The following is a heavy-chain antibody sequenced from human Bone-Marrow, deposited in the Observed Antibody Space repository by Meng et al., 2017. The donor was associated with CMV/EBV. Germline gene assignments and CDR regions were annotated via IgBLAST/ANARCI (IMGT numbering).Heavy chain of an antibody. Sequence: GESLKISCAASGFTFSSYAMHWVRQAPGKGLEWVAVISYDGSNKYYADSVKGRFTISRDNSKNTLYLQMNSLRAEDTAVYYCARVVGYSSSEAAGASPAETPFDCWGQGTLVTVSS. D-gene: IGHD6-6*01. CDR2: ISYDGSNK. J-gene: IGHJ4*02. CDR3: ARVVGYSSSEAAGASPAETPFDC. V-gene: IGHV3-30*04. CDR1: GFTFSSYA.